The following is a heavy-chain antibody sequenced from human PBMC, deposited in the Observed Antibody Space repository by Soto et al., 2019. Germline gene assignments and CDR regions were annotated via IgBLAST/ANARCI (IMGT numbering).Heavy chain of an antibody. CDR1: GGTLSTYA. CDR2: LIPVLGTT. CDR3: ARVGTPLVTAGWFDP. J-gene: IGHJ5*02. Sequence: QLQLVQSGAVVKKPGSSVKVSCKASGGTLSTYAVTWVRQAPGQGLEWMGGLIPVLGTTTYAPKFQDRITITADESTNTAYLEVNSLRSEDTAVYYCARVGTPLVTAGWFDPWGQGTLVTVSS. D-gene: IGHD2-21*02. V-gene: IGHV1-69*01.